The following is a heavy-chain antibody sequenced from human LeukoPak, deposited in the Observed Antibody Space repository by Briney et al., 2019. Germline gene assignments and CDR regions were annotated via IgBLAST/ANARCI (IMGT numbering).Heavy chain of an antibody. CDR3: ARDYGFGESNYFDY. V-gene: IGHV1-69*05. D-gene: IGHD3-10*01. CDR1: GGTFSSYA. J-gene: IGHJ4*02. CDR2: IIPIFGTA. Sequence: SVMVSCKASGGTFSSYAISWVRQAPGQGLEWTGGIIPIFGTANYAQKFQGRVTITTDESTSTAYMELSSLRSEDTAVYYCARDYGFGESNYFDYWGQGTLVTVSS.